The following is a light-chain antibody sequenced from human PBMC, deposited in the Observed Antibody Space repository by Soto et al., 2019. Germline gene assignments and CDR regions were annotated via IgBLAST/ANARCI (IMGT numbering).Light chain of an antibody. CDR1: QSVSSSY. CDR2: GAS. J-gene: IGKJ2*01. Sequence: EIVLTQSPGTLSLSPGERATLSCRASQSVSSSYLAWYQQKPGQAPRLLIYGASSRATGIPDRFSGSGPGTDFTLTISRLEPEDFAVYFCQHYGNSPPFTFGQGTKVDIK. CDR3: QHYGNSPPFT. V-gene: IGKV3-20*01.